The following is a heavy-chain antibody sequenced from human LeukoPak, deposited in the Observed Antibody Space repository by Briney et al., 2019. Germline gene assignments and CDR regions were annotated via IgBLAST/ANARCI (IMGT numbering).Heavy chain of an antibody. J-gene: IGHJ5*02. CDR2: ISGSGGST. D-gene: IGHD2-15*01. V-gene: IGHV3-23*01. CDR3: AKAVAASQGGDWFDP. Sequence: GGSLRLSCAASKFTFSTCAMSWVRQAPGKGLEWVSAISGSGGSTYYADSVKGRFAISRDNSKNTLYLQMNSLRAEDTAVYYCAKAVAASQGGDWFDPWGQGTLVTVSS. CDR1: KFTFSTCA.